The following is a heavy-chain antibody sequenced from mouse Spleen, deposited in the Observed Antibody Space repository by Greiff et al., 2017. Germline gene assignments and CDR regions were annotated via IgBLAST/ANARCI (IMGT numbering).Heavy chain of an antibody. V-gene: IGHV5-6*01. D-gene: IGHD2-4*01. Sequence: EVKLVESGGDLVKPGGSLKLSCAASGFTFSSYGMCWARPTPDKRLEWVATISRGGSYTYYPDSVKGRFTISRDNAKNTLYLQMSSLKSEDTAMYYCARHDDYGAMDYWGQGTSVTVSS. CDR3: ARHDDYGAMDY. J-gene: IGHJ4*01. CDR1: GFTFSSYG. CDR2: ISRGGSYT.